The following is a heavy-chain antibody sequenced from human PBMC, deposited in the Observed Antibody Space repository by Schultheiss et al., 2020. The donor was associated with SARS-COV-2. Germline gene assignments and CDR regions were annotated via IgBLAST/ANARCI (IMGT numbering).Heavy chain of an antibody. CDR2: IKTDGSET. CDR3: AKDRGWNTCDY. V-gene: IGHV3-7*05. J-gene: IGHJ4*02. CDR1: GFTFSSYW. Sequence: GSLKISCAASGFTFSSYWMEWFRQTPGKGLEWVANIKTDGSETYYADSVKGRFTISRDNAKNSLYLQMNSLRPEDTAVYYCAKDRGWNTCDYWGQGTRVTVSS. D-gene: IGHD1/OR15-1a*01.